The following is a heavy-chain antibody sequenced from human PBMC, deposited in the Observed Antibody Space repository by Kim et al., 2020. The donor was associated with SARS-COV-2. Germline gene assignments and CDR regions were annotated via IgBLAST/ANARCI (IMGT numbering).Heavy chain of an antibody. CDR2: ISDDGSKK. CDR3: AKVGMAFFYYLGMYV. J-gene: IGHJ6*02. D-gene: IGHD1-20*01. CDR1: GFTFSHYG. Sequence: GGSLRLSCAASGFTFSHYGMHWVRQAPGKGLEWVALISDDGSKKFYADFMKGRFTFTRDRSKNTVPLQMNSRTPEDTAVYCCAKVGMAFFYYLGMYVCG. V-gene: IGHV3-30*18.